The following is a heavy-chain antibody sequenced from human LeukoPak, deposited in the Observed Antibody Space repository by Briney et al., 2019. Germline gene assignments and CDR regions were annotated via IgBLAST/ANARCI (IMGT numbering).Heavy chain of an antibody. Sequence: SETLSLTCAVTGGSISNNWWTWVRQPPGKGLEWIGEISQSARTNYNPSLRSRVTMSIDKSRNQFSLRMSSVTAADTAVYYCAGVRLGSSGFSEYFEHWGQGTLVTVSS. CDR3: AGVRLGSSGFSEYFEH. CDR2: ISQSART. J-gene: IGHJ1*01. V-gene: IGHV4-4*02. CDR1: GGSISNNW. D-gene: IGHD3-22*01.